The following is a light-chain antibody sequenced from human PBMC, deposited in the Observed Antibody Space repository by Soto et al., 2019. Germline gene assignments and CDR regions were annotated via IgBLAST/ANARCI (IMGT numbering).Light chain of an antibody. CDR1: SSDVGGYNY. V-gene: IGLV2-11*01. CDR2: DVR. J-gene: IGLJ1*01. Sequence: SDRTRARSGTRVPVGGGRISNTTTSSDVGGYNYVSWYQQHPGNAPKLMIYDVRKRPSGVPDRFSGSKSGNTASLTISGFQAEDEADYYCCSYAGSYTYVFGTGTKVTVL. CDR3: CSYAGSYTYV.